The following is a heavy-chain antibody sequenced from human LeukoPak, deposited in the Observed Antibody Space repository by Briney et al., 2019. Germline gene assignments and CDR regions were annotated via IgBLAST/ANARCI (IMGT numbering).Heavy chain of an antibody. J-gene: IGHJ4*02. V-gene: IGHV1-69*04. D-gene: IGHD2-15*01. CDR2: IIPILGIA. CDR3: ARSCSGGSCYGDYTDY. CDR1: RGTFSSYA. Sequence: GASVKVSCKASRGTFSSYAISWVRQAPGQGLEWMGRIIPILGIANYAQKFQGRVTITADKSTSTAYMELSSLRSEDTAVYYCARSCSGGSCYGDYTDYWGQGTLVTVSS.